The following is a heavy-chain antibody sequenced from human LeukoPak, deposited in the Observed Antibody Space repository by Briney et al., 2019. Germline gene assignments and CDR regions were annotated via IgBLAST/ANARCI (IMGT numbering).Heavy chain of an antibody. CDR1: GGTFSSYA. CDR2: IIPIFGTA. V-gene: IGHV1-69*13. J-gene: IGHJ4*02. Sequence: SVKVSCKASGGTFSSYAIRWVRQAPGQGLEWMGGIIPIFGTANYAQKFQGRVTITADESTSTAYMELSSLRSEDTAVYYCARSVLYGGNSGQADYWGQGTLVTVSS. CDR3: ARSVLYGGNSGQADY. D-gene: IGHD4-23*01.